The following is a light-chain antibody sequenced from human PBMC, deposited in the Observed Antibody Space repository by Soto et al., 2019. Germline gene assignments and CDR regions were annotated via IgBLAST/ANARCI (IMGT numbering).Light chain of an antibody. CDR3: QQHNTWPLS. CDR1: QSVSDN. CDR2: GVS. V-gene: IGKV3-15*01. J-gene: IGKJ4*01. Sequence: EMVLTQSPATLSVSPGESATLSCRASQSVSDNLAWYQQKPGRAPRLLIYGVSIGATGIPARFRGSRSGTEFTLTISSLQSEDSAVYYCQQHNTWPLSFGGGTKVEIK.